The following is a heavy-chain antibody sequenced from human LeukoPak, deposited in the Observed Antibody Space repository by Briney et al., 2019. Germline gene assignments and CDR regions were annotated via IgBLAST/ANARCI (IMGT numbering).Heavy chain of an antibody. V-gene: IGHV3-9*01. J-gene: IGHJ4*02. CDR3: AQGLMTAQQYFDY. CDR1: GFTFDDYA. CDR2: ISWNSGSI. Sequence: AGGSLRLSCAASGFTFDDYAMHWVRQAPGKGLEWVSGISWNSGSIGYADSVKGRFTISRDNAKNSLYLQMNSLRAEDTALYYCAQGLMTAQQYFDYWGEGTLVTVSS. D-gene: IGHD1-1*01.